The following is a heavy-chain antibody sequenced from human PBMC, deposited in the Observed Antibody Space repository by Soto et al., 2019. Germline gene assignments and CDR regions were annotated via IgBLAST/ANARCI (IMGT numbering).Heavy chain of an antibody. V-gene: IGHV3-23*01. Sequence: GGSLRLSCAASGFPFSSYAMSWVRQAPGKGLEWVSAISGSGGSTYYADSVKGRFTISRDNSKNTLYLQMNSLRAEDTAVYYCAKPPGPGVVINYWGQGTLVTVSS. J-gene: IGHJ4*02. CDR3: AKPPGPGVVINY. D-gene: IGHD3-3*01. CDR2: ISGSGGST. CDR1: GFPFSSYA.